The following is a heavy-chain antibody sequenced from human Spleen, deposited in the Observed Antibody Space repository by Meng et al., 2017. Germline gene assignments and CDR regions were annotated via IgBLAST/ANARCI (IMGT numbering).Heavy chain of an antibody. CDR3: ASLPDLQSPFCSGGSCYSG. D-gene: IGHD2-15*01. CDR1: GGSFSGYY. Sequence: VELPQVGPGLLKPSETLPLTCAVYGGSFSGYYWSWIGQPPGKGLEWIGEINHSGSTNYNPSLKSRVTISVDTSKNQFSLKLSSVTAADTAVYYCASLPDLQSPFCSGGSCYSGWGQGTLVTVSS. CDR2: INHSGST. J-gene: IGHJ4*02. V-gene: IGHV4-34*01.